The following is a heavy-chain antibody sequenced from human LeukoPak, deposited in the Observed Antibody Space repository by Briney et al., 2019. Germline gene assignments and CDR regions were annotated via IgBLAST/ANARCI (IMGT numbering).Heavy chain of an antibody. CDR2: IIPILGIA. V-gene: IGHV1-69*04. Sequence: ASVKVSCKASGGTFSSYAISWVRQAPGQGLEWMGRIIPILGIANYAQKFQGRVTITADKSTSTAYMELSSLRSEDTAVYCCARPDGYSSGWYVFDYWGQGTLVTVSS. CDR3: ARPDGYSSGWYVFDY. D-gene: IGHD6-19*01. CDR1: GGTFSSYA. J-gene: IGHJ4*02.